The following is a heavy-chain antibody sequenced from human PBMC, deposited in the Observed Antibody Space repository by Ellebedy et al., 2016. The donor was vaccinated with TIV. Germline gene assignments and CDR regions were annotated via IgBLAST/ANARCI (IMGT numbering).Heavy chain of an antibody. D-gene: IGHD1-26*01. CDR1: GDSIRSSSYY. CDR2: IYHTGHI. V-gene: IGHV4-39*07. CDR3: AMHQKELFDY. J-gene: IGHJ4*02. Sequence: MPSETLSLTCTVSGDSIRSSSYYWGWIRRPPGKGLEWLGTIYHTGHIYDNPSLGNRVTISIDTSKNQFSLTVRSVTAADTAVYYCAMHQKELFDYWGPGALISVSS.